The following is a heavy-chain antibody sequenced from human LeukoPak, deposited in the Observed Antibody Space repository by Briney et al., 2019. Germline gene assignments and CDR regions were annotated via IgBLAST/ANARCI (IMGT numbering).Heavy chain of an antibody. CDR1: GCTFSSYA. D-gene: IGHD3-22*01. CDR3: ARARVKYRSHYDSSGYSY. Sequence: SVKVSCKASGCTFSSYAISWVRQAPGQGLEWMGRIIPIFGTANYAQKFQGRVTITTDESTSTAYMELSSLRSEDTAVYYCARARVKYRSHYDSSGYSYWGKGTLVTVSS. V-gene: IGHV1-69*05. CDR2: IIPIFGTA. J-gene: IGHJ4*02.